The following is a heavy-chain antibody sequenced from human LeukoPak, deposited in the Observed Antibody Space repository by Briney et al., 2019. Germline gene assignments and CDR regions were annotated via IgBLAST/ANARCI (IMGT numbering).Heavy chain of an antibody. D-gene: IGHD2-2*01. CDR1: GFMFSDYW. V-gene: IGHV3-7*01. Sequence: GGSLRPFCTASGFMFSDYWMSWVRQAPGKGPEWVANINPAGSQQYSVDSLKGRFTVSRDNAKKSFYLQMNYLSAEDTAVYYCVKWGPYCSTHYCPALESWGQGTLVTVSS. CDR2: INPAGSQQ. J-gene: IGHJ4*02. CDR3: VKWGPYCSTHYCPALES.